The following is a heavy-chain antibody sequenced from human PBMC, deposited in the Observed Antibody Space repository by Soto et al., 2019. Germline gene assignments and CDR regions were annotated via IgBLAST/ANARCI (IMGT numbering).Heavy chain of an antibody. CDR3: AGASDSTWYNWLDP. J-gene: IGHJ5*02. Sequence: QVQEVQSGAEVNKPGSSVKVSCKAPGGNFSSNGIIWVRQAPGQGLELMGGIIPTFGTTNYAHKFRGRVTITADESTGTAYMELSSLRSDDTGVYYCAGASDSTWYNWLDPWGQGTLVTVSS. D-gene: IGHD5-18*01. V-gene: IGHV1-69*01. CDR2: IIPTFGTT. CDR1: GGNFSSNG.